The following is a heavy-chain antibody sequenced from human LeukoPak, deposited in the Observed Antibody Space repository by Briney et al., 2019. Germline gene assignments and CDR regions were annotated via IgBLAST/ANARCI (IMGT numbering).Heavy chain of an antibody. Sequence: GASVKVSCKASGYTFTSYDINWVRQATGQGLEWMGWMNPNSGNTGYAQKFQGRVTMTTDTSTSTAYMELRSLRSDDTAVYYCAREDIVVVPAASDAFDIWGQGTMVTVSS. J-gene: IGHJ3*02. CDR2: MNPNSGNT. D-gene: IGHD2-2*01. CDR1: GYTFTSYD. CDR3: AREDIVVVPAASDAFDI. V-gene: IGHV1-8*02.